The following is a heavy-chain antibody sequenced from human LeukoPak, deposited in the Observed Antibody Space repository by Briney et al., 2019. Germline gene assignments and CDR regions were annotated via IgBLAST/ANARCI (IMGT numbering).Heavy chain of an antibody. D-gene: IGHD2-21*01. V-gene: IGHV4-38-2*01. CDR1: GYSISTGYY. CDR3: TRFSTASSRPAYY. Sequence: SETLSLTCAVSGYSISTGYYWGWIRQSPGKGLEWIGNIYHSGITHYNPPLQGRVTLSVDTSKNQFSLNLNSVTAADTAVYYCTRFSTASSRPAYYWGQGTLVIVSS. J-gene: IGHJ4*02. CDR2: IYHSGIT.